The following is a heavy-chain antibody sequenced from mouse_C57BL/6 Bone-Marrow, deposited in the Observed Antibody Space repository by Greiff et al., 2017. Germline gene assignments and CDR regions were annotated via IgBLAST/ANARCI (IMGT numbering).Heavy chain of an antibody. CDR2: IDPSDSYT. CDR1: GYTFTSYW. V-gene: IGHV1-69*01. CDR3: ARYDYDDAMDY. J-gene: IGHJ4*01. D-gene: IGHD2-4*01. Sequence: QVQLQQPGAELVMPGASVKLSCKASGYTFTSYWIHWVKQSPGQGLEWIGEIDPSDSYTNYNQKFKGKSTLTVDKSSSTAYMQLSSLTSEDSAVYYCARYDYDDAMDYWGQGTSVTVSS.